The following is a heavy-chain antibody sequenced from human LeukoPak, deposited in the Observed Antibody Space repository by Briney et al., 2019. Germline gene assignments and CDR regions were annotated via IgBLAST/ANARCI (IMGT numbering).Heavy chain of an antibody. CDR1: GFTFSSYE. D-gene: IGHD3-22*01. Sequence: GGSLRLSCAASGFTFSSYEMNWVRQAPGKGLEWVSYISSSGSTIYYADSEKGRFTISRDNAKNSLYLQINSLRAEDTAVYYCAGIDYYDSSGYYYVEDYWGQGTLVTVSS. CDR2: ISSSGSTI. J-gene: IGHJ4*02. CDR3: AGIDYYDSSGYYYVEDY. V-gene: IGHV3-48*03.